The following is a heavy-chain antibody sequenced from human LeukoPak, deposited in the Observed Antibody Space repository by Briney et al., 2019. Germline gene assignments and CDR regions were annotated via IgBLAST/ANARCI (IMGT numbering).Heavy chain of an antibody. Sequence: KAGGSLRLSCAASGFTFSSYAMHWVRQAPGKGLEWVAVISYDGSNKYYADSVKGRFTISRDNSKNTLYLQMNSLRAEDTAVYYCARAILYSSGKDVWGQGTTVTVSS. CDR3: ARAILYSSGKDV. J-gene: IGHJ6*02. D-gene: IGHD2-15*01. CDR1: GFTFSSYA. V-gene: IGHV3-30-3*01. CDR2: ISYDGSNK.